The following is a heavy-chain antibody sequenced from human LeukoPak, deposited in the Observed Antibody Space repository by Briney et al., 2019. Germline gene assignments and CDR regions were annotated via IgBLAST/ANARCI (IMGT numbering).Heavy chain of an antibody. J-gene: IGHJ4*02. V-gene: IGHV3-72*01. CDR3: TRSDSSGYFAY. CDR2: TRNRANSYTT. D-gene: IGHD3-22*01. Sequence: GGSLRLSCAASGFTLSDHYMDWVRQAPGRGLEWVGRTRNRANSYTTEYAAPVKGRFTISRDDSKNSLYLQMNDLKTEDTAVYYCTRSDSSGYFAYWGQGTLVTVSS. CDR1: GFTLSDHY.